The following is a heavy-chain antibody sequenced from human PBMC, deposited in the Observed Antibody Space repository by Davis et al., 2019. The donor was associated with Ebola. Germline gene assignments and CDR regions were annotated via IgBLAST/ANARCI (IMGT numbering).Heavy chain of an antibody. J-gene: IGHJ6*02. CDR3: ARERGMIVPYGMDV. D-gene: IGHD3-22*01. CDR2: IIPIFGTA. V-gene: IGHV1-69*05. CDR1: GGAFSSYP. Sequence: SVKVSCKASGGAFSSYPISWVRQAPGQGLEWMGGIIPIFGTANYAQKLQGRVTMTTDTSTSTAYMELRSLRSDDTAVYYCARERGMIVPYGMDVWGQGTTVTVSS.